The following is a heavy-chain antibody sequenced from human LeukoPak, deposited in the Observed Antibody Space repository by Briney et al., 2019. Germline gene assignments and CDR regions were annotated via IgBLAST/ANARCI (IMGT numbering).Heavy chain of an antibody. Sequence: GGSLRLSCAASGFTFSSYEMNWVRQAPGKGLEWVSYISSSGSTIYYADSVKGRFTISRDNAKNSLYLQMNSLRAEDTAVYYCAREGPYCSSTSCYVPFYGMDVWGKGTTVTVSS. V-gene: IGHV3-48*03. CDR1: GFTFSSYE. D-gene: IGHD2-2*01. CDR3: AREGPYCSSTSCYVPFYGMDV. CDR2: ISSSGSTI. J-gene: IGHJ6*04.